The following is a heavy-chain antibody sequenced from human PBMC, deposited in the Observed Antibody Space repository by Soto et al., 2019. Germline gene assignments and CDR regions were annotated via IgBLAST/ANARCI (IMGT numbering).Heavy chain of an antibody. J-gene: IGHJ3*02. Sequence: GGSLRLSCAASGFTFSSYSMNWVRQAPGKGLEWVSSISSSSSYIYYADSVKGRFTISRDNAKNSLYLQMNSLRAEDTAVYYCASVVIFQLPSDAFAIWGQGTMVTAS. CDR1: GFTFSSYS. CDR2: ISSSSSYI. CDR3: ASVVIFQLPSDAFAI. V-gene: IGHV3-21*01. D-gene: IGHD3-10*01.